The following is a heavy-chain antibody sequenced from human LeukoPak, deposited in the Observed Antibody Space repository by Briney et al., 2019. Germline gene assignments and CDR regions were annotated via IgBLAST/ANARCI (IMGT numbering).Heavy chain of an antibody. D-gene: IGHD2-15*01. J-gene: IGHJ6*02. CDR1: GYTFTGYY. Sequence: ASVKVSCKASGYTFTGYYMHWVRQAPGQGLEWMGWINPNSGGTNYAQKFQGWVTMTRDTSISTAYMELSRLRSDDTAVYYCARDVCSGGSCYFYGRDVWGQGTTVTVSS. CDR3: ARDVCSGGSCYFYGRDV. CDR2: INPNSGGT. V-gene: IGHV1-2*04.